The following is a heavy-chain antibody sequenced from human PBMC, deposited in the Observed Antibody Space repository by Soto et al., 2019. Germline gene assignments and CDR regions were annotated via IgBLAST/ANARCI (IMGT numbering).Heavy chain of an antibody. CDR1: GGTFSSYT. Sequence: ASVKVSCKASGGTFSSYTISWVRQAPGQGLEWMGSIIPILGVTNYAQKFQGRVTITADKFTSTAYMELNSLRAEDTALYYCARPKGYYDILTGPLLFDIWGQGTMVTVSS. CDR2: IIPILGVT. V-gene: IGHV1-69*02. CDR3: ARPKGYYDILTGPLLFDI. J-gene: IGHJ3*02. D-gene: IGHD3-9*01.